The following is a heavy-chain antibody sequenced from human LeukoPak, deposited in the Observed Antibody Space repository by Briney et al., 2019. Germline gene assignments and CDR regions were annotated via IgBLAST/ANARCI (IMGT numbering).Heavy chain of an antibody. CDR3: ARVNVEYSSEYGMDV. CDR2: MNPNSGNT. D-gene: IGHD6-19*01. J-gene: IGHJ6*02. V-gene: IGHV1-8*01. Sequence: GASVKVSCKASGYTFTSYDINWVRQATEQGLEWMGWMNPNSGNTGYAQKFQGRVTMTRNTSISTAYMELSSLRSEDTAVYYCARVNVEYSSEYGMDVWGQGTTVTASS. CDR1: GYTFTSYD.